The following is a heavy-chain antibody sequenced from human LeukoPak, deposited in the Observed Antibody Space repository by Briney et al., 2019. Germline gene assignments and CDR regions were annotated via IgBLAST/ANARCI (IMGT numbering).Heavy chain of an antibody. CDR1: GFTFSIYS. CDR2: TTGTSDTI. J-gene: IGHJ4*02. V-gene: IGHV3-48*02. CDR3: ASSKGPLDH. Sequence: GGSLRLSCAASGFTFSIYSMNWVRQAPGKGLEWLSYTTGTSDTIYCADSVKGRFTISRDNAKNSLYLQMSSLRDEDTAVYYCASSKGPLDHWGQGTLVTVSS.